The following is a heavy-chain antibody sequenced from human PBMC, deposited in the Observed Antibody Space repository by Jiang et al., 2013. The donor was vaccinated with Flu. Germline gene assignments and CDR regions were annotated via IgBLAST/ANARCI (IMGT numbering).Heavy chain of an antibody. V-gene: IGHV2-70*01. CDR2: IDWDDDK. CDR3: ARMNSYYYYYMDV. Sequence: TFSGFSLSTSGMCVSWIRQPHGKALEWLALIDWDDDKYYSTSLKTRLTISKDTSKNQVVLTMTNMDPVDTATYYCARMNSYYYYYMDVWGKGTTVTVSS. D-gene: IGHD2/OR15-2a*01. CDR1: GFSLSTSGMC. J-gene: IGHJ6*03.